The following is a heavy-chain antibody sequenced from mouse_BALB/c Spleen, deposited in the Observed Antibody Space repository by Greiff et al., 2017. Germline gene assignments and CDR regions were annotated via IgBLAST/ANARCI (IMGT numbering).Heavy chain of an antibody. CDR2: INPGSGGT. D-gene: IGHD2-1*01. J-gene: IGHJ1*01. CDR1: GYAFTNYL. V-gene: IGHV1-54*01. CDR3: ARHYYGNYMEYFDV. Sequence: VKLQESGAELVRPGTSVKVSCKASGYAFTNYLIEWVKQRPGQGLEWIGVINPGSGGTNYNEKFKGKATLTADKSSSTAYMQLSSLTSDDSAVYVGARHYYGNYMEYFDVWGAGTTVTVSA.